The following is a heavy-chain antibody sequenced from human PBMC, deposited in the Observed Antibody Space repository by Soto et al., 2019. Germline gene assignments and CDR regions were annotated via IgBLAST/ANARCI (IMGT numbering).Heavy chain of an antibody. V-gene: IGHV3-74*01. J-gene: IGHJ3*01. CDR3: AIKRVTADRPFVLDF. CDR2: MRSDGRTT. CDR1: GFAFSSYW. D-gene: IGHD2-21*02. Sequence: GGSLRLSCAASGFAFSSYWMHWVRQAPGKGLVWVSRMRSDGRTTTYADSVKGRFTISRDNAKNTLYLQMNSLRAEDTAVYYCAIKRVTADRPFVLDFRAQRTMVTVS.